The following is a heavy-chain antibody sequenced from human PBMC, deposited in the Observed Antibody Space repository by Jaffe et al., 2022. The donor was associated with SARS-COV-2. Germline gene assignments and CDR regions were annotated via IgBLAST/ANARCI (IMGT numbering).Heavy chain of an antibody. CDR3: AKRWQTGGTGGTFDV. CDR1: EFTFSSYA. D-gene: IGHD1-1*01. J-gene: IGHJ3*01. CDR2: ISATGDST. V-gene: IGHV3-23*01. Sequence: EVQLLESGGGLVQPGGSLRLSCAASEFTFSSYAMSWVRQAPGKGPEWLLAISATGDSTYYADSVTGRFSISRDNSKNTLYLQMNSLRAEDTAMYYCAKRWQTGGTGGTFDVWGQGTMVTVSS.